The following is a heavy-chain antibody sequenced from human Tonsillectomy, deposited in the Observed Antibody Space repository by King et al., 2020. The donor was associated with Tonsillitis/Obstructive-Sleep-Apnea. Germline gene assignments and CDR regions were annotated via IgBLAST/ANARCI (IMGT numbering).Heavy chain of an antibody. CDR3: ARDVDHSYDY. CDR2: IIPIFCTS. D-gene: IGHD4-11*01. Sequence: QLVQSGAEVKKPGSSVKVSCKASGGTFSSYAFSWVRQAPGQGLQWLGGIIPIFCTSNYAQNFPGRVTITADESSSTAYMELSRLGSEDTAVYYCARDVDHSYDYWGQGTRVTVSS. CDR1: GGTFSSYA. J-gene: IGHJ4*02. V-gene: IGHV1-69*12.